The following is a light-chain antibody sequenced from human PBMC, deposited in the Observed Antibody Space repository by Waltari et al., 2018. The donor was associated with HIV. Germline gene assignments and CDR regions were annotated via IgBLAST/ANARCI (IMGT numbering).Light chain of an antibody. Sequence: DIVMTQTPDSLAVSLGGRASINGKPSQSVLYSSDNKTYLAWYQQNPGQPPKLLIYWASARDSGVPDRFSGNGSGTDFTLTISSLQAEDVAVYYCQQYYGSPPMYTFGQGTKLEIK. J-gene: IGKJ2*01. CDR2: WAS. CDR3: QQYYGSPPMYT. CDR1: QSVLYSSDNKTY. V-gene: IGKV4-1*01.